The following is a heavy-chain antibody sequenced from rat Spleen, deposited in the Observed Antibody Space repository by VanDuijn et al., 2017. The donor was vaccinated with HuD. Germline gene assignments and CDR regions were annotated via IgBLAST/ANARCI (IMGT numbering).Heavy chain of an antibody. D-gene: IGHD1-9*01. V-gene: IGHV3-1*01. CDR2: ISSSSTT. CDR1: DYSITTNY. Sequence: EVQLQESGPGLVKPSQSLSLTCSVTDYSITTNYWGWIRKFPENKMEWIGHISSSSTTSYNPSLKSRISITRDTSKNQFFLHLNSVTTEDTATYFCASTYYGYISFHYWGQGVMVTVSS. J-gene: IGHJ2*01. CDR3: ASTYYGYISFHY.